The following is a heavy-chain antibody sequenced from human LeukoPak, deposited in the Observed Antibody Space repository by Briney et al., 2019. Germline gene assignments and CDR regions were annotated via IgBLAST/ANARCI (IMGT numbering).Heavy chain of an antibody. D-gene: IGHD6-13*01. Sequence: ASVKVSCKASGYTFTSYAMHWVRQAPGQRLEWMGWINAGNGNTKYSQKFQGRVTITRDTSASTAYMELSSLRSEDTAVYYCARDQAISAAGEVDYWGQGTLVTVPS. V-gene: IGHV1-3*01. J-gene: IGHJ4*02. CDR3: ARDQAISAAGEVDY. CDR1: GYTFTSYA. CDR2: INAGNGNT.